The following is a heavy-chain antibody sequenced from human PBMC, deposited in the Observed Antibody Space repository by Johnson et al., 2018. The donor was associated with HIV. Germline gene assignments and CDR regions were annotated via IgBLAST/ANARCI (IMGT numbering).Heavy chain of an antibody. J-gene: IGHJ3*02. Sequence: VQLVESGGGLVKPGGSLRLSCAASGFTFSDYYMTWIRQAPGKGLEWLSFISSSGDIIRYADSVKGRFTISRDNAKNSLILQMTSLRDEDTAVYYCARRTVTALFDIWGQGTMVTVSS. V-gene: IGHV3-11*04. CDR2: ISSSGDII. CDR1: GFTFSDYY. CDR3: ARRTVTALFDI. D-gene: IGHD4-17*01.